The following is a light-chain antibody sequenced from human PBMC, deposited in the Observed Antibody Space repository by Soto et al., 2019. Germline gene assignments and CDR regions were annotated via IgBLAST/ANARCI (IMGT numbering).Light chain of an antibody. CDR3: QQYGSSPPYT. CDR2: GAS. CDR1: QSVSSSY. Sequence: EIVLTQSPGTLSLSPGERATLSCRASQSVSSSYLAWYQQKPGQAPRLLIYGASSRATGIPDRFSGSGSGTDFTLTISRLEPEDFALYYCQQYGSSPPYTFGQGTKLEMK. V-gene: IGKV3-20*01. J-gene: IGKJ2*01.